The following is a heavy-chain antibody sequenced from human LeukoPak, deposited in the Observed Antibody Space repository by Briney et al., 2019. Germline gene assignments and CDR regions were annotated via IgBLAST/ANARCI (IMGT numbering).Heavy chain of an antibody. CDR3: ARDHGQSPYDSSGYIDY. D-gene: IGHD3-22*01. V-gene: IGHV1-46*01. Sequence: ASVKVSCKASGYTFTSYDINWVRQAPGQGLEWMGIINPSGGSTSYAQKFQGRVTMTRDTSTSTVYMELSSLRSEDTAVYYCARDHGQSPYDSSGYIDYWGQGTLVTVSS. CDR1: GYTFTSYD. J-gene: IGHJ4*02. CDR2: INPSGGST.